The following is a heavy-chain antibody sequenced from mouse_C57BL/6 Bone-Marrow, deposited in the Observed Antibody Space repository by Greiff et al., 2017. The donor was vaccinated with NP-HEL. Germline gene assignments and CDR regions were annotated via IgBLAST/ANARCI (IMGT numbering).Heavy chain of an antibody. J-gene: IGHJ3*01. CDR1: GFTFSSYG. Sequence: EVQGVESGGDLVKPGGSLKLSCAASGFTFSSYGMSWVRQTPAKRLEWVATISSGGSYTYYPDSVKGRFTISRDNAKNTLYLQRSSLKSEDTAMYYCASSQLGRFAYWGQGTLVTVSA. V-gene: IGHV5-6*01. CDR3: ASSQLGRFAY. D-gene: IGHD4-1*02. CDR2: ISSGGSYT.